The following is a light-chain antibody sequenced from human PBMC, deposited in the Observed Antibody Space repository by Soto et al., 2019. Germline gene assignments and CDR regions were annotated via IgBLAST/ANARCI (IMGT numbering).Light chain of an antibody. J-gene: IGLJ1*01. V-gene: IGLV2-14*03. Sequence: QSALTQPASVSGSPGQSITISCTGTNSDVGGYTYVSWYQQHPGKAPKLMIYDVSNRPSGVSNRFSGSKSGNTASLTISGLQADDEADYCCSSYTSSSTPYVFGTGTKVTVL. CDR2: DVS. CDR3: SSYTSSSTPYV. CDR1: NSDVGGYTY.